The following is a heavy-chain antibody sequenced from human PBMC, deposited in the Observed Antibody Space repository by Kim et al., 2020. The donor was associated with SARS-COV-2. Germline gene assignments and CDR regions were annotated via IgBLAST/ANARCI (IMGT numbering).Heavy chain of an antibody. J-gene: IGHJ3*01. CDR2: IFHSGSA. CDR1: GGSISTYY. Sequence: SETLSLTCTVSGGSISTYYWSWIRQPPGKGLEWIGYIFHSGSANYNSSLKSRVIISVDTSKNQFSLRLSSVTAADTAVYYCARLCGWEVLRDAVDVWGQG. D-gene: IGHD1-26*01. CDR3: ARLCGWEVLRDAVDV. V-gene: IGHV4-59*08.